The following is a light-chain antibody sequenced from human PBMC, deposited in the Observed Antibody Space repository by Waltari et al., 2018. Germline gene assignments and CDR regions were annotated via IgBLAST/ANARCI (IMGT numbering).Light chain of an antibody. Sequence: QSALTQPRSVSGSPGQSVAISCTGTSSDVGGYNYVSWYQQHPGKAPKLMIYDVTNRPSGVPDRFSCSKSGNTASLTISGLQAEDEADYYCCSYAGNVYVFGTGTKVTVL. V-gene: IGLV2-11*01. CDR3: CSYAGNVYV. CDR2: DVT. J-gene: IGLJ1*01. CDR1: SSDVGGYNY.